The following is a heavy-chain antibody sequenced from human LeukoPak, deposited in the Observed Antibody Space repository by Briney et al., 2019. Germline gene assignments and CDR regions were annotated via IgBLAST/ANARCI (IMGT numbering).Heavy chain of an antibody. D-gene: IGHD3-10*01. Sequence: GGSLRLSCAASGFTFNNHAMSWVRQTPGRGLEWVSAISGSGGNTYYADSVEGRFTISRDNSKNTLYLQMDRLRVEDSAVYYCVRDSVATYYYGSGSYLSEYWGQGTLVTVSS. CDR2: ISGSGGNT. J-gene: IGHJ4*02. V-gene: IGHV3-23*01. CDR3: VRDSVATYYYGSGSYLSEY. CDR1: GFTFNNHA.